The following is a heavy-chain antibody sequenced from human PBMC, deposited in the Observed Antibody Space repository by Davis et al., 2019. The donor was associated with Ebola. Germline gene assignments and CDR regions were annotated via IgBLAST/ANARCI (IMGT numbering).Heavy chain of an antibody. CDR3: AREAGATTRIYDS. V-gene: IGHV1-18*01. CDR2: ISAYNGNT. J-gene: IGHJ5*01. D-gene: IGHD1-26*01. CDR1: SHTCTSSG. Sequence: ASVTVSCKDSSHTCTSSGISWVRQAPGQGLEWMGWISAYNGNTNYAQKLQGRVTMTTDTSRSTAYMELRSLRSDDTAVYYCAREAGATTRIYDSWGQGTLVTVFS.